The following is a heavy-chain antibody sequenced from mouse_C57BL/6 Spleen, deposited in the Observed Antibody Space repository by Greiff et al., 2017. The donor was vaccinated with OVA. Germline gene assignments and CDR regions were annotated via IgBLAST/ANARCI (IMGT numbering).Heavy chain of an antibody. CDR3: AITTVVARMDY. V-gene: IGHV1-50*01. CDR1: GYTFTSYW. Sequence: QVQLQQPGAELVKPGASVKLSCKASGYTFTSYWMQWVKQRPGQGLEWIGEIDPSDSYTNYNQKFKGKATLTVDTSSSTAYMQLSSLTSEDSAVYYCAITTVVARMDYWGQGTSVTVSS. J-gene: IGHJ4*01. D-gene: IGHD1-1*01. CDR2: IDPSDSYT.